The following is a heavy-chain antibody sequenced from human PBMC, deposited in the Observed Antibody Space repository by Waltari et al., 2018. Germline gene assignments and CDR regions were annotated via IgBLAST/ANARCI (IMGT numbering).Heavy chain of an antibody. CDR3: ARVVCSGGSCQGGMDV. CDR1: GFTFSSYN. D-gene: IGHD2-15*01. J-gene: IGHJ6*02. CDR2: ITSSSSYI. Sequence: EVHLVESGGGLVKPGGSLRLSCAASGFTFSSYNMHWVRQAPGKGLEWVSSITSSSSYIYYEDSMKGRFTISRDNAKSSLYLQMSSLRVEDTAVYYCARVVCSGGSCQGGMDVWGQGTTVTVSS. V-gene: IGHV3-21*01.